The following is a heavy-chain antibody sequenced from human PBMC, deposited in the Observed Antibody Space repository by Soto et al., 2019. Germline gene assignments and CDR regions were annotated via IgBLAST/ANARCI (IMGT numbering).Heavy chain of an antibody. J-gene: IGHJ1*01. V-gene: IGHV3-23*01. D-gene: IGHD6-6*01. CDR2: ISGNGEST. Sequence: VVLLESGGGLVQPGGSLRLSWAGSGFTFSAYALSWVRQAPGRGLEGVSVISGNGESTYYADSVKGRFPISRDNSKKTLYLQLNSLRDEDTAVYYCAKVPPAPIVAAPGVPTGFLPHWGQGTLVIVSS. CDR3: AKVPPAPIVAAPGVPTGFLPH. CDR1: GFTFSAYA.